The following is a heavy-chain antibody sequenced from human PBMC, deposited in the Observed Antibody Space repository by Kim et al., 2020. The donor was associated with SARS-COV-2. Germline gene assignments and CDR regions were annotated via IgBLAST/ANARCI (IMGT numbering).Heavy chain of an antibody. CDR1: GFTFGNSW. D-gene: IGHD3-10*01. CDR3: AKGRGFDP. Sequence: GGSLRLSCAASGFTFGNSWMSWARQAPGMGLEWVANIKQDGSENYYVDSVKGRFTISRDNAKNSLFLQMNSLRAEDTAVYYCAKGRGFDPWGQGTLVTVSS. J-gene: IGHJ5*02. V-gene: IGHV3-7*01. CDR2: IKQDGSEN.